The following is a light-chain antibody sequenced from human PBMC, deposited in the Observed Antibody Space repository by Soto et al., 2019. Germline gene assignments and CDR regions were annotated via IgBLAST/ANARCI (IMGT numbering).Light chain of an antibody. CDR2: AVS. Sequence: EIVLTQSPDTLSLSPGERATPSCRASQSVDSRYLAWYQQKPGQAPRLVIHAVSRRATGIPDRFSGSGSGTDFTLTISRLEPEDFADYYCQQYGNSPRYSFGQGTKLQIK. J-gene: IGKJ2*03. CDR1: QSVDSRY. V-gene: IGKV3-20*01. CDR3: QQYGNSPRYS.